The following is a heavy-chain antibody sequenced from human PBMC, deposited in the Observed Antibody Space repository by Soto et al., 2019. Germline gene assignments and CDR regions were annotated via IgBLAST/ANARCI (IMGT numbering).Heavy chain of an antibody. D-gene: IGHD1-7*01. CDR2: ISANGQGI. CDR3: AKDRNYPRDQFHY. J-gene: IGHJ4*02. CDR1: GFTFSTYA. Sequence: GGSLRLSCAASGFTFSTYALSWVRQAPGKGLEWVSAISANGQGIYYADSVRGRFTISRDDSKNTIFLHMDSLRAEDTAVYYCAKDRNYPRDQFHYWGQGTLVTVSS. V-gene: IGHV3-23*01.